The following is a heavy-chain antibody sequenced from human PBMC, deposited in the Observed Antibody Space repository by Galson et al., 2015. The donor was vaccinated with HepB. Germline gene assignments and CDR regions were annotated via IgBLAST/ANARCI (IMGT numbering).Heavy chain of an antibody. V-gene: IGHV6-1*01. J-gene: IGHJ3*02. CDR3: ARETLFEFLEWLFARDAFDI. CDR1: GDSVSSNSAA. D-gene: IGHD3-3*01. CDR2: TYYRSKWYN. Sequence: CAISGDSVSSNSAAWNWIRQSPSRGLEWLGRTYYRSKWYNDYAVSVKSRITINPDTSKNQFSLQLNSVTPEDTAVYYCARETLFEFLEWLFARDAFDIWGQGTMVTVSS.